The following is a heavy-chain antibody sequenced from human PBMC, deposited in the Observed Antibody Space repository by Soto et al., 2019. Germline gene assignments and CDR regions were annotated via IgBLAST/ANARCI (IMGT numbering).Heavy chain of an antibody. Sequence: SETLSLTCSVSAGSISSGGYYWNWIRQPPGKGLEWIGYIYHSGGTYSSPSLRSRVTISVDTSKNQFSLKLSSVTAADTAVYYCARDRGGYGVYDYWGQGTLVTVSS. D-gene: IGHD5-12*01. CDR2: IYHSGGT. CDR1: AGSISSGGYY. J-gene: IGHJ4*02. V-gene: IGHV4-31*03. CDR3: ARDRGGYGVYDY.